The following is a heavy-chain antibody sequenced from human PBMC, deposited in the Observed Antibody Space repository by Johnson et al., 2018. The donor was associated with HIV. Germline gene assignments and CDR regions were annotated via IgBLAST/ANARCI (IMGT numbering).Heavy chain of an antibody. CDR3: TTYATMITMYVEIKGGAFDI. CDR2: IKSKTDGGTT. CDR1: GFTFSHAW. D-gene: IGHD3-16*01. Sequence: VQLVESGGGVVQPGRSLRLSCAASGFTFSHAWMTWVRQAPGKGLEWIGRIKSKTDGGTTEYAEPVKGRFTISRDDSKNTLYLQMNSLTTEDTAVYYCTTYATMITMYVEIKGGAFDIGGQGTMVTVSS. J-gene: IGHJ3*02. V-gene: IGHV3-15*01.